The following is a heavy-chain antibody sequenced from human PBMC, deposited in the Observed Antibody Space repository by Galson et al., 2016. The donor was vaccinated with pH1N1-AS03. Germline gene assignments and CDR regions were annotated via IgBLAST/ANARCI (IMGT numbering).Heavy chain of an antibody. CDR1: GGSVTRGGFF. CDR2: IHVSGST. V-gene: IGHV4-61*02. Sequence: LSLTCTVAGGSVTRGGFFWSWIRQPAGKELEWIGRIHVSGSTDNNPSLQSRVSISMDTSKNQISLDLYSVTAADTAIYYCARGTREGKSDFDYWGQGTLVTVSS. CDR3: ARGTREGKSDFDY. J-gene: IGHJ4*02. D-gene: IGHD1-26*01.